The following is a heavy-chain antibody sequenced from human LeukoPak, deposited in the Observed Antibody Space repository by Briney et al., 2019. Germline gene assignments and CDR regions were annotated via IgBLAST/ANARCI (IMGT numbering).Heavy chain of an antibody. J-gene: IGHJ6*03. D-gene: IGHD3-3*01. CDR2: IWYDGGNK. CDR3: ARDRVAWSSGYLKWRGGDRSPFYYYYMDV. CDR1: GFTFSSYG. V-gene: IGHV3-33*01. Sequence: GGSLRLSCAASGFTFSSYGMHWVRQAPGKGLEWVAVIWYDGGNKYYADSVKGRFTISRDNSKNTLYLQMNSLRAEDTAVYYCARDRVAWSSGYLKWRGGDRSPFYYYYMDVWGKGTTVTVSS.